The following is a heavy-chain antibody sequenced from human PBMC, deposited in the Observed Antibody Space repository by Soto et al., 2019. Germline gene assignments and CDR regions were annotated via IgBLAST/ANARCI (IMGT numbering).Heavy chain of an antibody. J-gene: IGHJ3*02. CDR2: IYPGDSDT. D-gene: IGHD2-21*02. Sequence: GESLKISCKGSGYSFTSYWIGWVRQMPGKGLEWMGIIYPGDSDTRYSPSFQGQVTISADKSISTPYLQWSSLKASDTAMYYCARLGAYCGGDCYDAFDIWGQGTMVTVSS. CDR3: ARLGAYCGGDCYDAFDI. CDR1: GYSFTSYW. V-gene: IGHV5-51*01.